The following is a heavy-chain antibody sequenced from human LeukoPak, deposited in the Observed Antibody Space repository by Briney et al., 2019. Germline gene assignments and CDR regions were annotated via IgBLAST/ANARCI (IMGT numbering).Heavy chain of an antibody. CDR3: AKEACSGTYCIYYFMDV. J-gene: IGHJ6*03. Sequence: PGGSLRLSCEGSGFTFSKTNMNWVRQAPGKGLEWVSSITSSSSSIYYADSVKGRFTISRDNAKNSLYLQLNGLRAEDTAVYYCAKEACSGTYCIYYFMDVWGKGTTVTVSS. CDR2: ITSSSSSI. V-gene: IGHV3-21*01. CDR1: GFTFSKTN. D-gene: IGHD3-10*02.